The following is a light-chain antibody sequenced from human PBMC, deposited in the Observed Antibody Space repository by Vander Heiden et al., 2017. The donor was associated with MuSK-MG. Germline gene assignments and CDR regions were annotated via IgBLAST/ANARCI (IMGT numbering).Light chain of an antibody. V-gene: IGLV4-69*01. CDR2: LNSDGSH. J-gene: IGLJ2*01. Sequence: QPVLTQSPYASASLGASVKLTCTLSSGLSSSAIAWHQQQPEKGPRYWMKLNSDGSHSKGDGVPDRFSGSSSGTERYLTISSLQSEDEADYYCQTWGTVVQGLFGGGTKLTVL. CDR1: SGLSSSA. CDR3: QTWGTVVQGL.